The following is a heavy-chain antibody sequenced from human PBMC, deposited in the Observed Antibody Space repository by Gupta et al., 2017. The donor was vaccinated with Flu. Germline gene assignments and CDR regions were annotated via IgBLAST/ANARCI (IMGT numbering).Heavy chain of an antibody. Sequence: QVQLQESGPGLVKPSETLSLTCTVSGGSISSYYWSWIRQPPGKGLEWIGYIYYSGSTNYNPSLKSRVTISVDTSKNQFSLKLSSVTAADTAVYYCARVSPPYNYVWGSYRWNWFDPWGQGTLVTVSS. CDR3: ARVSPPYNYVWGSYRWNWFDP. J-gene: IGHJ5*02. D-gene: IGHD3-16*02. V-gene: IGHV4-59*01. CDR2: IYYSGST. CDR1: GGSISSYY.